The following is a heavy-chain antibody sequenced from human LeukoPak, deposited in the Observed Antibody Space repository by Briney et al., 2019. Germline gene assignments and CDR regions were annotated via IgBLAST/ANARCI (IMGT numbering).Heavy chain of an antibody. D-gene: IGHD4-17*01. CDR1: GFTFINYA. Sequence: PGGSLRLSCAASGFTFINYAMAWVRQAPGKGLEWVSAIIESGGSTFYADSVKGRFTISRDNSNNTLYLQMNSLRAEDTAVYYCAKGDYGETPSHFDSWGQGILVAVSS. CDR3: AKGDYGETPSHFDS. CDR2: IIESGGST. V-gene: IGHV3-23*01. J-gene: IGHJ4*02.